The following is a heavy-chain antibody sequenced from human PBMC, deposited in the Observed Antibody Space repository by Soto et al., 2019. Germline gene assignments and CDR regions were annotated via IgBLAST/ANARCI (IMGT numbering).Heavy chain of an antibody. Sequence: QITLKESGPTLVKPTQTLTLTCAFSGFSLTTVGVGVGWIRQPPGKALEWLALIYWGDDKLYSPSLKTRLPITKDTSKIQVVLMMTNMDPVDTGTYYCAHRRAFIGVVYGMDVWGQGTTVTVSS. V-gene: IGHV2-5*02. CDR2: IYWGDDK. J-gene: IGHJ6*02. D-gene: IGHD3-3*01. CDR3: AHRRAFIGVVYGMDV. CDR1: GFSLTTVGVG.